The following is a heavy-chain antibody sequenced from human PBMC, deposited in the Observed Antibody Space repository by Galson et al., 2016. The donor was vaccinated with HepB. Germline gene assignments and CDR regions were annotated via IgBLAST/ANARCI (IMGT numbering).Heavy chain of an antibody. CDR3: ARVRDITIFGGHAFDI. J-gene: IGHJ3*02. CDR2: ISSDGTTT. D-gene: IGHD3-3*01. V-gene: IGHV3-74*01. Sequence: SLRLSCAASGFTFSSYWMYWVRQGPGKGLMWVSRISSDGTTTSYVDSVKGRFSISRDNAKNTLYLQMNSLRAEDTAVYYCARVRDITIFGGHAFDIWGQGTMVTVSS. CDR1: GFTFSSYW.